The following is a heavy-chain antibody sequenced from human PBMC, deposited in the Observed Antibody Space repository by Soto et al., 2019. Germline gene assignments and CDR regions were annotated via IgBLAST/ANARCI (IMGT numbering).Heavy chain of an antibody. V-gene: IGHV3-23*01. CDR2: ISATGGGT. D-gene: IGHD3-16*01. J-gene: IGHJ4*02. Sequence: TVVSLRLSCAASGFKFSNYAMSWVRQAPGKGLEWVSLISATGGGTYYADSVKGRFTISRDNSHNTLYLQVHSLTAEDTAVYYCAKDRRAGGNSAFYFDFWGQGAQVTVSS. CDR1: GFKFSNYA. CDR3: AKDRRAGGNSAFYFDF.